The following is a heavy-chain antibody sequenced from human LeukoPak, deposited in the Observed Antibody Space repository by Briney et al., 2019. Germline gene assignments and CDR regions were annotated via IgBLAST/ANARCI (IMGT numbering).Heavy chain of an antibody. CDR1: GGSISSYY. CDR3: ARGVSLGYCSGGSCYNRFDA. CDR2: IYTSGST. V-gene: IGHV4-4*07. D-gene: IGHD2-15*01. J-gene: IGHJ5*02. Sequence: SETLSLTCTVSGGSISSYYGSWIRQPAGKGLEGIGRIYTSGSTNYNPSLKSRVTMSVDTSKNQFSLELSSLTAADTAVYYCARGVSLGYCSGGSCYNRFDAWGQGTLVTVSS.